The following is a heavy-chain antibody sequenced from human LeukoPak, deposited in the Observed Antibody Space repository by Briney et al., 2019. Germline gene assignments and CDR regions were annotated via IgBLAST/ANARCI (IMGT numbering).Heavy chain of an antibody. V-gene: IGHV4-30-4*08. J-gene: IGHJ5*02. CDR2: IYYSGST. CDR1: GGSISSGDYY. Sequence: PSETLSLTCTVSGGSISSGDYYWSWIRQPPGKGLEWIGYIYYSGSTYYNPSPKSRVTLSVDTSKNQFSLKLSSVTAADTAVYYCAREEWFDPWGQGTLVTVSS. CDR3: AREEWFDP.